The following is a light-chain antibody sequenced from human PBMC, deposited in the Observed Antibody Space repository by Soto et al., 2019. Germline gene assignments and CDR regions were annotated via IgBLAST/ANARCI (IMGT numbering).Light chain of an antibody. CDR3: QQYGSSQFT. CDR1: QSVSSSY. V-gene: IGKV3-20*01. J-gene: IGKJ3*01. CDR2: AAS. Sequence: EIVLTQSPGTLSLSPGERATLSCRASQSVSSSYLAWYQQKPGQAPRPLIYAASSRATGIPDRFSGSGSGTDFTLTISRLEPEDFAVYYCQQYGSSQFTFGPGTKVDIK.